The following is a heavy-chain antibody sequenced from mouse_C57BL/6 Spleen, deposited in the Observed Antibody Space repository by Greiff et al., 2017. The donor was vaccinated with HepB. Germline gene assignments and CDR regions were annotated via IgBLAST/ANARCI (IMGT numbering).Heavy chain of an antibody. D-gene: IGHD4-1*01. Sequence: QVQLQQPGAELVRPGSSVKLSCKASGYTFTSYWMHWVKQRPIQGLEWIGNIDPSDSETHYNQKFKDKATLTVDKSSSTAYMQLSSLTSEDSAVYYCARGTGTLGYFDYWGTGTTVTVSS. CDR3: ARGTGTLGYFDY. CDR2: IDPSDSET. CDR1: GYTFTSYW. V-gene: IGHV1-52*01. J-gene: IGHJ1*03.